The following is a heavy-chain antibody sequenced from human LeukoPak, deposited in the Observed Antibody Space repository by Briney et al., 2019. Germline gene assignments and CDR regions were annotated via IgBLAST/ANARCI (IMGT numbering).Heavy chain of an antibody. V-gene: IGHV4-4*02. CDR3: ARASIVGATPAHFDY. CDR2: IYHSGST. D-gene: IGHD1-26*01. CDR1: GGSISSSNW. Sequence: SGTLSLTCAVSGGSISSSNWWSWVRQPPGKGLEWIGEIYHSGSTNYNPSLKSRVTISVDKSKNQFSLKLSSVTAADTAVYYCARASIVGATPAHFDYWGQGTLVTVSS. J-gene: IGHJ4*02.